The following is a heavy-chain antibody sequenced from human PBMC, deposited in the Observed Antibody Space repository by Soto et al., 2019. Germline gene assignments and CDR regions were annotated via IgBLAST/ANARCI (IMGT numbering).Heavy chain of an antibody. D-gene: IGHD1-1*01. J-gene: IGHJ4*02. Sequence: QVQLQESGPGLVKPSETLSLTCTVSGGSISSYYWSWIRQPPGKGLEWIGYIYYSGSTNYNPSLKSRCTISVDTSKNQFSLKMSSVTAADTAVYYCARLATRYYFDYWGQGTLVTVSS. CDR3: ARLATRYYFDY. V-gene: IGHV4-59*01. CDR2: IYYSGST. CDR1: GGSISSYY.